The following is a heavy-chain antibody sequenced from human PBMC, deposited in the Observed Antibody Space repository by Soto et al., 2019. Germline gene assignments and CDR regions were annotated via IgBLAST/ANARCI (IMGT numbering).Heavy chain of an antibody. D-gene: IGHD3-22*01. V-gene: IGHV4-59*01. CDR1: GVFISSYY. CDR2: THHTGST. J-gene: IGHJ4*02. Sequence: KTXETLSLTCTVSGVFISSYYWSWIRQSPGKGLEWIGYTHHTGSTNYNPSLKSRVTMSLDTSRNQFSLKLYSVTAADTAVYYCARSIDSSGYYFSNCWGQGTLVTVSS. CDR3: ARSIDSSGYYFSNC.